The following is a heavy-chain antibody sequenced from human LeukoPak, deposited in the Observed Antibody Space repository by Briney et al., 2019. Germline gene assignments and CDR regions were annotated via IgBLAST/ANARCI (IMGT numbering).Heavy chain of an antibody. CDR2: IYTSGST. V-gene: IGHV4-4*07. J-gene: IGHJ3*02. CDR1: GGSISDYY. D-gene: IGHD2-2*01. CDR3: ARDGGIVVPAAPAAFDI. Sequence: SETLSLTCTVSGGSISDYYWSWIRQPAGKGLEWIGRIYTSGSTNYNPSLKSRVPMSKDTSKNQFSLNLSSVTAADTAVYYCARDGGIVVPAAPAAFDIWGQGTMVTVSS.